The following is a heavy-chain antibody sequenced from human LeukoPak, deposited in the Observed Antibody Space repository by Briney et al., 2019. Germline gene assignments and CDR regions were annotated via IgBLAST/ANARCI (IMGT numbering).Heavy chain of an antibody. CDR1: GGSISSSY. V-gene: IGHV4-59*07. CDR2: IYDSGNT. J-gene: IGHJ4*02. CDR3: ARGGLWWFDY. Sequence: SDTLSLTCTVSGGSISSSYWSWIRQPPGKELEGIGYIYDSGNTNYNPSLTSRVTISVDTSKNQFSLKLSSVTAADTAVHYCARGGLWWFDYWGQGTLVTVSS. D-gene: IGHD2-21*01.